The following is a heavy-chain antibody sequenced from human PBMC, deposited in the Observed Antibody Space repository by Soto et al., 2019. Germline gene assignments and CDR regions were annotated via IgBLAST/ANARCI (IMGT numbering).Heavy chain of an antibody. Sequence: PGGSLRLSCAASGFTFDDYTMHRVRQAPGKGLEWVSLISWDGGSTYYADSVKGRCTMSRDNSKNSLYLQMNSLRTEDTALCYCAKDKGVRAYYYYGMDVWGQGTTVTVSS. D-gene: IGHD1-1*01. V-gene: IGHV3-43*01. CDR2: ISWDGGST. J-gene: IGHJ6*02. CDR1: GFTFDDYT. CDR3: AKDKGVRAYYYYGMDV.